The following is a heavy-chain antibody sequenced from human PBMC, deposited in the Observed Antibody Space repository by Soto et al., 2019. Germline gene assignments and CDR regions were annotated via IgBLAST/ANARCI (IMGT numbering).Heavy chain of an antibody. V-gene: IGHV1-69*04. CDR1: GGTFSSYT. CDR2: IIPILGIA. D-gene: IGHD1-7*01. CDR3: ARDPQKRTGTTFDAFDI. Sequence: SVKVSCKASGGTFSSYTISWVRQAPGQGLEWMGRIIPILGIANYAQKFQGRVTITADKSTSTAYMELSSLRSEDTAVYYCARDPQKRTGTTFDAFDIWGQGTMVTVSS. J-gene: IGHJ3*02.